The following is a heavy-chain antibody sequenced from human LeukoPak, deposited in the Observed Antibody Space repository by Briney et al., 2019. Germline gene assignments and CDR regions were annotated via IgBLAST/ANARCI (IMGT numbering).Heavy chain of an antibody. V-gene: IGHV3-53*01. D-gene: IGHD3-10*01. CDR3: AKEHYYGSGSYPNPFDY. Sequence: GGSLRLSCEGSGFTVSGNYMSWVRQAPGKGLEWFSVIYTGGNTYYADSVKGRFTISRDNSKNTLYLQMNSLRAEDTAVYYCAKEHYYGSGSYPNPFDYWGQGTLVTVSS. J-gene: IGHJ4*02. CDR2: IYTGGNT. CDR1: GFTVSGNY.